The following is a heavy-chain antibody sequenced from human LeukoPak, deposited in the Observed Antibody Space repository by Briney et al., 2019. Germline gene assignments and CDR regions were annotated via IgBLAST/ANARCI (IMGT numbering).Heavy chain of an antibody. V-gene: IGHV1-8*01. J-gene: IGHJ6*02. D-gene: IGHD4-17*01. CDR2: MNPNSGNT. Sequence: ASVKVSCKASGYTFTSYDINWVRQATGQGLEWMGWMNPNSGNTGYAQKFQGRVTMTRNTSISTAYMELSSLRSEDTAVYYCARGYGDYYYYGMDVWGQGTTVTVSS. CDR1: GYTFTSYD. CDR3: ARGYGDYYYYGMDV.